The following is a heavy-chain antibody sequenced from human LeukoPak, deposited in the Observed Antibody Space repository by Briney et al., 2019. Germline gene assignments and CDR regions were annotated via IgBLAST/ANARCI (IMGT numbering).Heavy chain of an antibody. D-gene: IGHD3-22*01. CDR3: ARVDYYDSSGYFEGAWFYP. CDR2: ISYSGST. J-gene: IGHJ5*02. CDR1: GGSITDYY. V-gene: IGHV4-59*01. Sequence: SETLSLTCTVSGGSITDYYWSWIRQPPGKGLEWIGYISYSGSTTYNPSLKSRVSISVDTSRNQCSLNLSSVTAPDTAVYYCARVDYYDSSGYFEGAWFYPWGQGALVTVSS.